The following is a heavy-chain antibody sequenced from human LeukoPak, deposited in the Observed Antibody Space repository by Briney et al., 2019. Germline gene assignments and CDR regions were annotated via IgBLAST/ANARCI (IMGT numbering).Heavy chain of an antibody. D-gene: IGHD2-2*01. Sequence: GASVKVSCKASGYTFTGYYLHWVRQAPGQGLEWMGWINPNTGGTNYAPKFQGRVTMTRDTSISTAYMELSRLRSDDTAVYYCARGYCSSTSCYNWFDPWGQGTLVTVSS. J-gene: IGHJ5*02. CDR3: ARGYCSSTSCYNWFDP. CDR2: INPNTGGT. V-gene: IGHV1-2*02. CDR1: GYTFTGYY.